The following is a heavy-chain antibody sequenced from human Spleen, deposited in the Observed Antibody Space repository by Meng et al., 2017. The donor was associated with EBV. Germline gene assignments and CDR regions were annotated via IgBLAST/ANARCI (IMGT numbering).Heavy chain of an antibody. Sequence: RVLQSGVWVKKPGSSVKVSCRTSGGTFRSDAVSWVRQAPGQGLEWMGGLIPMVGAPHYAQKFQGRVTIIADESTSTHSMELNSLRSEDAAMYYCASESGRGFTPDYWGQGTLVTVSS. CDR3: ASESGRGFTPDY. D-gene: IGHD3-10*01. J-gene: IGHJ4*02. CDR1: GGTFRSDA. CDR2: LIPMVGAP. V-gene: IGHV1-69*01.